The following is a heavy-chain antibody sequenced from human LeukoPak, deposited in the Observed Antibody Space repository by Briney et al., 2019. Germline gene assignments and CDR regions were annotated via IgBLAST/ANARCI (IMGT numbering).Heavy chain of an antibody. CDR1: GFTFDDYA. Sequence: PGGSLRLSCAASGFTFDDYAMLWVRQAPGKGLEWVSLISGDGGSKYYADSVKGRFTISRDNSKNSLYLQMNSLRTEDTALYYCAKDKSWQVGAIGAFDIWGQGTMVSVSS. CDR3: AKDKSWQVGAIGAFDI. D-gene: IGHD1-26*01. CDR2: ISGDGGSK. J-gene: IGHJ3*02. V-gene: IGHV3-43*02.